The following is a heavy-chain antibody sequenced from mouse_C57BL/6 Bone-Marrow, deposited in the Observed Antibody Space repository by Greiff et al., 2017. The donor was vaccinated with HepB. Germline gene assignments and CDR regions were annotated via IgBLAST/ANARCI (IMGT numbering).Heavy chain of an antibody. V-gene: IGHV5-12*01. D-gene: IGHD2-12*01. J-gene: IGHJ4*01. Sequence: EVMLVESGGGLVQPGGSLKLSCAASGFTFSDYYMYWVRQTPEKRLEWVAYISNGGGSTYYPDTVKGRFTISRDNAKNTLYLQMSRLKSEDTAMYYCARHYDVGAMDYWGQGTSVTVSS. CDR1: GFTFSDYY. CDR3: ARHYDVGAMDY. CDR2: ISNGGGST.